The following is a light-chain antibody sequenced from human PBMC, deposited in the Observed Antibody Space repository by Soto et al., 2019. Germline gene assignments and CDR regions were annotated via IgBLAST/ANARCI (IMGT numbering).Light chain of an antibody. V-gene: IGLV2-14*01. CDR2: EVS. CDR3: SSYTTTNTYV. CDR1: SSDVGGYNY. Sequence: QSALTQPASVSGSPGQSITISCTGTSSDVGGYNYVSWSQHHPGKAPKLIIYEVSNRPSGASNRFSGSESGNTASLTISGLQTEDEADYYCSSYTTTNTYVFGTGTKLTVL. J-gene: IGLJ1*01.